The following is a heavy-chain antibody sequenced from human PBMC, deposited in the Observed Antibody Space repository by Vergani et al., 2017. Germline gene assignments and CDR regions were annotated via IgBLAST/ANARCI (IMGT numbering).Heavy chain of an antibody. CDR2: IQFDGSNQ. CDR1: GFTLSNYD. J-gene: IGHJ4*02. V-gene: IGHV3-30*02. D-gene: IGHD3-16*01. Sequence: QVQLVESGGGVVQRGGSLRLSCATSGFTLSNYDMQWIRQGPGKGLEFVAFIQFDGSNQYYADSVKGRFTLSRDFSKNTLYLQMNSLRTDDTATYYCAKHFRGWGIYYWCQGTQVIV. CDR3: AKHFRGWGIYY.